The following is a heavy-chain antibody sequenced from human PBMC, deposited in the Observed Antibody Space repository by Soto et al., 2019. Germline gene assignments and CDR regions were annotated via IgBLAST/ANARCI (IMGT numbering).Heavy chain of an antibody. D-gene: IGHD1-26*01. V-gene: IGHV4-59*12. J-gene: IGHJ4*02. CDR2: IHYSGRT. Sequence: QVQLQESGPGLVKPSETLSLTCSVSNGSISGFYWTWIRQPPGKILEWIGYIHYSGRTDYNPSLTSRATMSVDTSKNQFSLNIKSITAADTAVYYCVRVGVGIGNHFDSWGRGTLVTVSS. CDR1: NGSISGFY. CDR3: VRVGVGIGNHFDS.